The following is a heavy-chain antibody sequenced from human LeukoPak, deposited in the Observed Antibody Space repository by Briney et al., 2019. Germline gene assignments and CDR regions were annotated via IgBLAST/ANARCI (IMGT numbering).Heavy chain of an antibody. J-gene: IGHJ4*02. CDR2: INGDGSYT. D-gene: IGHD3-22*01. CDR3: ARDKSEYDSSGRGDY. V-gene: IGHV3-74*03. CDR1: GFAFSSYW. Sequence: PGGSLRLSYAASGFAFSSYWMHWVRQAPGKGLVSLSLINGDGSYTKYADAVKGRFTISRDNDQNTLFLQMNSLSAEDTAVYFCARDKSEYDSSGRGDYWGQGTPVTVSS.